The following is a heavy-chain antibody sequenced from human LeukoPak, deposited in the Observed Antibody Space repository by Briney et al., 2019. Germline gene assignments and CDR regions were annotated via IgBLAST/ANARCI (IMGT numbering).Heavy chain of an antibody. Sequence: GGSLRLSCAASEFTFSTYGMHWVRQAPGKGLEWVAVISYDGSNEYYADSVKGRFTISRDNSKNTLYLQMNSLSVEDTAVYYCARVGYYASGPFSYFDYWGQGTLVTVSS. CDR1: EFTFSTYG. J-gene: IGHJ4*02. CDR2: ISYDGSNE. V-gene: IGHV3-30*03. D-gene: IGHD3-10*01. CDR3: ARVGYYASGPFSYFDY.